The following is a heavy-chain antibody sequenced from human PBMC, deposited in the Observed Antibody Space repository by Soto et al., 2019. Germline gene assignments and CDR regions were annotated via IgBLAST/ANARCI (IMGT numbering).Heavy chain of an antibody. D-gene: IGHD6-19*01. Sequence: EVQLLESGGGSGQPGGSLRLSCATSGFTFSSYAMNWVRQAPGKGLEWVSAISGSGGSTNYADSVGGRFTISRDNSKNTLYLQMSSLRAEDTAVYYCARAGGIAVPGSHLDYWGQGTLVTVSS. CDR2: ISGSGGST. CDR1: GFTFSSYA. V-gene: IGHV3-23*01. J-gene: IGHJ4*02. CDR3: ARAGGIAVPGSHLDY.